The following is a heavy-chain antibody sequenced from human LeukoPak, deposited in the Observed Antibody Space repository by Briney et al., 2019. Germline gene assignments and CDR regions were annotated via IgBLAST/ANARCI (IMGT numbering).Heavy chain of an antibody. V-gene: IGHV1-2*02. CDR1: GYTFTANY. CDR3: TRALAF. Sequence: ASVKVSCTTSGYTFTANYIHWVRQAPGQGLEWMGWINPKTGGTNFVQKFQGRVTMTTDTSMNTAYMNVNSLRSDDTALYYCTRALAFWGQGTLVTVSS. J-gene: IGHJ4*02. CDR2: INPKTGGT.